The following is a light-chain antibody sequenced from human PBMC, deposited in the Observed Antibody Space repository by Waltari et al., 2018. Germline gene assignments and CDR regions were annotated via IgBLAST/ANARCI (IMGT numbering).Light chain of an antibody. J-gene: IGKJ4*01. Sequence: DIQMTQSPSTLSASVGDRVNITCRASQSISSWLAWYQQKPGKAPKVLIHKASSLASGVPSRFSGSGSGTEFTLTISSLQPDDFATYYCQQYSSYSALTFGGGTKVEIK. CDR2: KAS. CDR3: QQYSSYSALT. V-gene: IGKV1-5*03. CDR1: QSISSW.